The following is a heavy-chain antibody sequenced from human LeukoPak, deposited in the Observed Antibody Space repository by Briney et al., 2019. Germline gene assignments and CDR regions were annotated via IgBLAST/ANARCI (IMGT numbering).Heavy chain of an antibody. CDR2: IKAKAHGGTI. D-gene: IGHD1-26*01. CDR3: TTDGAGVEGATYDN. Sequence: GGSLRLSCAASGFTFINAWMAWVRQAPGKGLEWVGRIKAKAHGGTIEYAAPVKGRFTISRDDSKNTLYLQMNSLKTEDIAVCYCTTDGAGVEGATYDNWGQGTLVSVSS. V-gene: IGHV3-15*01. CDR1: GFTFINAW. J-gene: IGHJ4*02.